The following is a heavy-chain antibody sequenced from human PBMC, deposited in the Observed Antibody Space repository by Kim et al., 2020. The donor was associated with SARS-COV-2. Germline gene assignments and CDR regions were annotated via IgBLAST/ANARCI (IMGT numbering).Heavy chain of an antibody. J-gene: IGHJ5*02. CDR1: GGSVSSSNYY. Sequence: SETLSLTCTVSGGSVSSSNYYWGWIRQPPGKGLEWIGNIYYTGDTYYNPSLTSRVTISVDTSKNHFSLKLSSLTAAATAVYYCARLEYSSSSRLFDPWGQGTLVTVSS. CDR2: IYYTGDT. CDR3: ARLEYSSSSRLFDP. V-gene: IGHV4-39*02. D-gene: IGHD6-6*01.